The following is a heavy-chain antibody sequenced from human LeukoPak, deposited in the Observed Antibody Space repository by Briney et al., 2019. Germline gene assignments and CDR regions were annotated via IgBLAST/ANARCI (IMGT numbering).Heavy chain of an antibody. CDR2: IKSAGSSI. V-gene: IGHV3-74*01. J-gene: IGHJ4*02. CDR3: ARDLDYGGNSNFDY. Sequence: GGSLRLSRAASGFTFSSYWMHWVRQAPGKGLVWVSRIKSAGSSIRYADSVKGRFTISRDNAKNTLYLQMNSLRAEDTAVYYCARDLDYGGNSNFDYWGQGTLVTVSS. D-gene: IGHD4-23*01. CDR1: GFTFSSYW.